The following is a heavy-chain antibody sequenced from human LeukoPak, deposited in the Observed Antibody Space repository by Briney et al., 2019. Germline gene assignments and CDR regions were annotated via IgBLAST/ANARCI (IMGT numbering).Heavy chain of an antibody. J-gene: IGHJ5*02. D-gene: IGHD2-21*02. CDR3: AKDGDCGGDCYGWFDP. V-gene: IGHV3-33*06. Sequence: GWSLRLSRAASGFMFSRSDIHWLRQAPGKGLAGVAVICHDRSDPYRSNKSYADSVKGRFTISRDNSKNTVYLQMNSLRVEDTAVYYCAKDGDCGGDCYGWFDPWGQGALVTVSS. CDR1: GFMFSRSD. CDR2: ICHDRSDPYRSNK.